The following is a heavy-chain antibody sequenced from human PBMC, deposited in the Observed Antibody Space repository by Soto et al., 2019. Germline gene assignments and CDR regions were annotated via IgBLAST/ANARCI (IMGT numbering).Heavy chain of an antibody. CDR1: GYTFTTYG. CDR2: ISAYNGNT. D-gene: IGHD2-2*01. J-gene: IGHJ6*02. Sequence: QVQLVQSGAEVKKSGASVKVSCKDSGYTFTTYGITWVRQAPGQGLEWMGWISAYNGNTNYAQKLQGRVTMTTDTSTSTAYLELRSLRSDDTAVYYCERDVIPALNYYYYGLDVWGQGTTVTVSS. V-gene: IGHV1-18*01. CDR3: ERDVIPALNYYYYGLDV.